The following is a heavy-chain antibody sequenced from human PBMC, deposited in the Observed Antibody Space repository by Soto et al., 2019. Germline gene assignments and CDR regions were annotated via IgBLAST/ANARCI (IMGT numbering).Heavy chain of an antibody. CDR1: GFTFSTYA. CDR2: VSASGLNT. V-gene: IGHV3-23*01. CDR3: AKDRVESGYPEYFQH. D-gene: IGHD3-22*01. Sequence: EVQLLESGGKLVQPGGSLTLSCAASGFTFSTYAMAWVRQAPGKGLEWVSGVSASGLNTDYADPVKGRFYISRDNSKNTVSLHMNSLRAEDTALYYCAKDRVESGYPEYFQHWGQGTLVTVSS. J-gene: IGHJ1*01.